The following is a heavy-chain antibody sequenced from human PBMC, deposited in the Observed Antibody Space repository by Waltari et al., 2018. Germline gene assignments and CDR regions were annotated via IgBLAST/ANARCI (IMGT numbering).Heavy chain of an antibody. J-gene: IGHJ3*01. CDR2: IFPRDPDT. CDR1: GYSFSSYW. D-gene: IGHD1-26*01. V-gene: IGHV5-51*01. CDR3: ARELIWPGELGPFDL. Sequence: EVQLVQSGTQVKKPGESLRISCKASGYSFSSYWIGWVRQMPGKGMEWMGIIFPRDPDTRYTPSSQGRVTISADKSTGTAYLQFSSLTASDTAMYFCARELIWPGELGPFDLWGQGTFVSVSS.